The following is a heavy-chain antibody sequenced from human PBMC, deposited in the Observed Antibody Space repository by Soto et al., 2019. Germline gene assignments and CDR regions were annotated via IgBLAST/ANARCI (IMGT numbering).Heavy chain of an antibody. D-gene: IGHD6-13*01. CDR3: ARLYSSSWYYFDS. J-gene: IGHJ4*02. V-gene: IGHV4-31*03. CDR1: GGSISSGGYY. Sequence: LSLTCTVSGGSISSGGYYWTWIRQHPGKGLEWIGYNYYSGITYYNPSLKSRVTISVDTSKNQFSLKLSSVTAADTAVYYCARLYSSSWYYFDSWGQGTLVTVSS. CDR2: NYYSGIT.